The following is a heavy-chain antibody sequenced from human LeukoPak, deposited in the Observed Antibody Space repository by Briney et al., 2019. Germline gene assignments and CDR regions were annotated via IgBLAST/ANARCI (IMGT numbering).Heavy chain of an antibody. CDR1: GFTFSNYW. V-gene: IGHV3-74*01. J-gene: IGHJ4*02. D-gene: IGHD3-10*01. CDR2: INTDGSST. Sequence: GGSLRLSCAASGFTFSNYWMHWVRQGPGKGLVWVSYINTDGSSTSYADSAKGRFTTSRDNSKNTLYLQMNSLRAEDTAVYYCARGLMLRGVADYWGQGTLVTVSS. CDR3: ARGLMLRGVADY.